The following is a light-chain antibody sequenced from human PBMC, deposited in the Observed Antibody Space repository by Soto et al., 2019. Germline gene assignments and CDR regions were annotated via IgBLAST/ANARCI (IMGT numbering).Light chain of an antibody. CDR3: QHYNSYSEA. J-gene: IGKJ1*01. V-gene: IGKV1-5*03. CDR1: QTISSW. Sequence: EIQRTQSRSTLSGCVGDRVSISFWASQTISSWLAWYQQKPGKAPKLLIYKASTLKRGVPSRFSGMGSGTEFTLTISSLQPDALATYYFQHYNSYSEAVGQGTKVDIK. CDR2: KAS.